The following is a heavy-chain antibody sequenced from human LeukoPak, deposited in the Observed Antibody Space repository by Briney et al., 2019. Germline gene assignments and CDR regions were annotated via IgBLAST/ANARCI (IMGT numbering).Heavy chain of an antibody. CDR3: VRDGGVSGYDLLDY. Sequence: GSLRLSCAASGFSFSNYWMTWVRQAPGKGLEWVAHINQDGSEEHYMDSVKARFTISRDNAKNSLSLQMNSLRAEDTAVYYCVRDGGVSGYDLLDYWGQGTLVTVSS. D-gene: IGHD5-12*01. CDR2: INQDGSEE. CDR1: GFSFSNYW. V-gene: IGHV3-7*01. J-gene: IGHJ4*02.